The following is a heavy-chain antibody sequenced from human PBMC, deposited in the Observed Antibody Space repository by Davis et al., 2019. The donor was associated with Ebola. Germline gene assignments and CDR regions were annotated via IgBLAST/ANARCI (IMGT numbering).Heavy chain of an antibody. V-gene: IGHV4-59*01. CDR2: IYYSGST. Sequence: SETLSLTCTVSGGSISTYYWNWIRQPPGKGLEWIGYIYYSGSTTYNPSLKSRVTMSVDTSKNQFSLNLTSVTAADTAVYYCARGGRDGYNYYYYYYGMDVWGQGTTVTVSS. J-gene: IGHJ6*02. CDR1: GGSISTYY. CDR3: ARGGRDGYNYYYYYYGMDV. D-gene: IGHD5-24*01.